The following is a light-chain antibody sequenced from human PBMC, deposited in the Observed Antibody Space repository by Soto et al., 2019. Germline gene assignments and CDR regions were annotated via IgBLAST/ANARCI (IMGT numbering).Light chain of an antibody. J-gene: IGLJ3*02. CDR3: QSYDNSLSVTWV. Sequence: QSVLTQPPSASGTPGQRVTISCSGSSSNIGSNPVNWYQQLPGTAPKLLIYGNNNRPSGVPDRFSGSKSGTSASLAITGLQAEDEADYYCQSYDNSLSVTWVFGGGTKVTVL. CDR2: GNN. V-gene: IGLV1-44*01. CDR1: SSNIGSNP.